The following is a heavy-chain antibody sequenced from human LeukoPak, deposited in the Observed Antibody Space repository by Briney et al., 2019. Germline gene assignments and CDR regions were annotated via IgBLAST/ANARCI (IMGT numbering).Heavy chain of an antibody. D-gene: IGHD5-18*01. CDR3: ARVSDTSMVTPGFDS. CDR1: GYNFNRYS. J-gene: IGHJ4*02. V-gene: IGHV1-18*01. Sequence: GASVKVSCKTSGYNFNRYSITWVRQAPGQDLEWMGWVSTSNGATNYAEKFQGRVTMTTETVTKTAYLELRRLTSGDTAMYFCARVSDTSMVTPGFDSWGQGTLVTVS. CDR2: VSTSNGAT.